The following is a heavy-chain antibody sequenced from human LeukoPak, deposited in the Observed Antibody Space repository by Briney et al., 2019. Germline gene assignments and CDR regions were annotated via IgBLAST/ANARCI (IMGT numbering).Heavy chain of an antibody. CDR2: IYRGRST. CDR3: ARDRVYCGSTSCYAYYFDY. J-gene: IGHJ4*02. CDR1: GFTVTTNF. V-gene: IGHV3-53*01. D-gene: IGHD2-2*01. Sequence: GGSLRLSCAASGFTVTTNFMSWVRQAPGKGLEWVSLIYRGRSTYYADSVNGRFTISRDNSKNTLYLQMNSLRAEDTAVYYCARDRVYCGSTSCYAYYFDYWGQGTLVTVSS.